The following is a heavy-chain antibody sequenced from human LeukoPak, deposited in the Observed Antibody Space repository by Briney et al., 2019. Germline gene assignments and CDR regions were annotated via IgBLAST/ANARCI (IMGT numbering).Heavy chain of an antibody. CDR3: CIMVRGANLLDY. J-gene: IGHJ4*02. CDR2: INPSIGST. Sequence: ASVKVSCKASGYTFTSYYLHWVRQAPGQGLEWMGIINPSIGSTTYAQKFQGRVTMTRDTSISTAYMELSRLRSDDTAVYYCCIMVRGANLLDYWGQGTLVTVSS. V-gene: IGHV1-2*02. D-gene: IGHD3-10*01. CDR1: GYTFTSYY.